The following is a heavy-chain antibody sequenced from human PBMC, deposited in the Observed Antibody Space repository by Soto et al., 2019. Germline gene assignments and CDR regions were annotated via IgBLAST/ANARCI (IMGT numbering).Heavy chain of an antibody. CDR1: VFTFIDYA. J-gene: IGHJ6*02. CDR2: IRNKAYGATT. V-gene: IGHV3-49*03. CDR3: AKYTYTSRYSFFGMDV. D-gene: IGHD6-13*01. Sequence: GGSLRLACTASVFTFIDYAISWFRQAPGKGLEWVGVIRNKAYGATTDFAASVKGRFAISRDDSKSTAYLQMNSLTTEDTAVYFCAKYTYTSRYSFFGMDVWGHGTTVTVSS.